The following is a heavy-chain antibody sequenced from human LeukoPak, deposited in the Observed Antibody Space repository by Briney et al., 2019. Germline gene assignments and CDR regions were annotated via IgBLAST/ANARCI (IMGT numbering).Heavy chain of an antibody. CDR1: GFTFNNYA. D-gene: IGHD1-14*01. V-gene: IGHV3-23*01. J-gene: IGHJ6*02. CDR3: AKVSGGGLYYDGMDV. Sequence: GGPLRLSCAASGFTFNNYAMNWVRQAPGKGLEWVPVISGSGGTTYYADSVKGRFTISRDSSKNTLYLQMNSLRAEDTAVYYCAKVSGGGLYYDGMDVWGQGTTVTVSS. CDR2: ISGSGGTT.